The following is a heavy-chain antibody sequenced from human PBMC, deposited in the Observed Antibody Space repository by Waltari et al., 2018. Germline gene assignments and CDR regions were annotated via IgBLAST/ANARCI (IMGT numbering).Heavy chain of an antibody. Sequence: EVQLVQSGPGVKKPGESLKISCEGSGYTFTNYWIGWVRQVPGKGLEWMGIIYPGDSDIRYSPSFQGQVTISADKSINTTYLQWSSLKASDTAMYYCARLTATRGPFDYWGQGILVTVSS. J-gene: IGHJ4*02. CDR1: GYTFTNYW. D-gene: IGHD4-17*01. CDR3: ARLTATRGPFDY. V-gene: IGHV5-51*01. CDR2: IYPGDSDI.